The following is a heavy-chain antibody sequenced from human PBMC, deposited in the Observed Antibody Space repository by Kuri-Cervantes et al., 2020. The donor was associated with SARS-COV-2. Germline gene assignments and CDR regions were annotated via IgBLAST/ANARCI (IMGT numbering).Heavy chain of an antibody. V-gene: IGHV3-30*02. J-gene: IGHJ4*02. CDR2: IRYDGSNK. CDR3: AKDLQRYFDWTPCFDY. D-gene: IGHD3-9*01. Sequence: GESLKISCAASGFTFSNYGLHWVRQAPGKGLEWVAFIRYDGSNKYYGDSVEGRFTISRDNSKSTVFLQMNSLRAEGTAVYYCAKDLQRYFDWTPCFDYWGQGTLVTVSS. CDR1: GFTFSNYG.